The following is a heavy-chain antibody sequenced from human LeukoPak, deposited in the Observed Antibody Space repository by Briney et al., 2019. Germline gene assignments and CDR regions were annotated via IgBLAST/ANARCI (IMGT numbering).Heavy chain of an antibody. V-gene: IGHV3-43D*03. CDR3: AKGGGYEAQYYYYYLDV. J-gene: IGHJ6*03. D-gene: IGHD5-12*01. CDR2: ISWDGGST. CDR1: GFTFDDYA. Sequence: GGSLRLSCAASGFTFDDYAMHWVRQAPGKGLEWVSLISWDGGSTYYADSVKGRFTISRDNSKNTLYLQMKSLRAEDTAVYYCAKGGGYEAQYYYYYLDVWGKGTTVTISS.